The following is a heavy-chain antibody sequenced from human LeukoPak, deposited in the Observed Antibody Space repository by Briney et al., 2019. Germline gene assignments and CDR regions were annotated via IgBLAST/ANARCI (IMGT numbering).Heavy chain of an antibody. D-gene: IGHD3-16*01. CDR2: IGGRGGST. Sequence: GGSLRLSCAASGFTFSSFTMTWVRQAPGKGLEWVSAIGGRGGSTYYADFLEGRFTIARDNPKDMVYLQMNSLKVEDTAIYYCGKEGGAWGQGTKVTVSS. CDR1: GFTFSSFT. V-gene: IGHV3-23*01. CDR3: GKEGGA. J-gene: IGHJ5*02.